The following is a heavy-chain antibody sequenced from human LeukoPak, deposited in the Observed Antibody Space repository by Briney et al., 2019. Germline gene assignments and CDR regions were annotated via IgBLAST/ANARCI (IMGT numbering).Heavy chain of an antibody. V-gene: IGHV3-66*01. CDR3: ARDSVGWNYFDY. D-gene: IGHD6-19*01. CDR1: GFTVSSNY. CDR2: IYSGGST. Sequence: GGSLRLSCAASGFTVSSNYMSWVRQAPGKGLEWASVIYSGGSTYYADSVKGRFTISRDNAKNSLYLQMNSLRAEDTAVYYCARDSVGWNYFDYWGQGTLVTVSS. J-gene: IGHJ4*02.